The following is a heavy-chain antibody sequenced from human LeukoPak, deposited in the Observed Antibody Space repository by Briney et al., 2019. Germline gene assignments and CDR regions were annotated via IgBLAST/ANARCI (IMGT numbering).Heavy chain of an antibody. CDR1: GGTFSGYY. CDR2: IYLSGKT. CDR3: ARGNNFRFDY. V-gene: IGHV4-34*01. Sequence: PSETLSLTCGVSGGTFSGYYWSWIRQPPGKGLEWIGEIYLSGKTNYNPTLKSRVTISVDASKREFSLRLNSVTAADAAVYYCARGNNFRFDYWGQETLVTVSS. D-gene: IGHD5-24*01. J-gene: IGHJ4*02.